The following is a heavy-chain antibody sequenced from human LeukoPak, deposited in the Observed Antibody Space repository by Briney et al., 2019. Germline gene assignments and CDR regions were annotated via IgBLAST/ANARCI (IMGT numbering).Heavy chain of an antibody. D-gene: IGHD1-1*01. CDR1: GFTFSSYG. Sequence: GGSLRLSCAASGFTFSSYGMHWVRQAPGKGLEWVAFIRYDGSNKYYADSVKGRFTISRDNSKNTLYLQMNSLRAEDTAVYYCAKDSITGTFLTYNWFDPWGQGTLVTVSS. V-gene: IGHV3-30*02. CDR2: IRYDGSNK. CDR3: AKDSITGTFLTYNWFDP. J-gene: IGHJ5*02.